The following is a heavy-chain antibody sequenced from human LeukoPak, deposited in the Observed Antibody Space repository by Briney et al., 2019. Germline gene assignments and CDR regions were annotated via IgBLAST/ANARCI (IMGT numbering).Heavy chain of an antibody. D-gene: IGHD2-15*01. J-gene: IGHJ5*02. CDR1: GCTFNTYA. Sequence: GGSLRLSCAASGCTFNTYAMNWVRQSPGKGLECVAAISGHGRSTYYADSVKGRFSIPRDNSNNTLYLEINSLRAEATAVYYCAKDDCSGGSCFQYFDRWGQGTLVTVSS. V-gene: IGHV3-23*01. CDR2: ISGHGRST. CDR3: AKDDCSGGSCFQYFDR.